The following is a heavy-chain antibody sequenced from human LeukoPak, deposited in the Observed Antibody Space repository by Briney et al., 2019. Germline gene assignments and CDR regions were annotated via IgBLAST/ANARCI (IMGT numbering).Heavy chain of an antibody. V-gene: IGHV4-59*08. D-gene: IGHD3-22*01. CDR3: ASSSAYHYFES. J-gene: IGHJ4*01. CDR1: GGSISSYY. Sequence: SETLSPICTVSGGSISSYYWNWIRQPPGKGLEWIGYIYYSGSTNYNPSLKSRVTISVDTSKNQFSLKVSSVTAADTAVYYCASSSAYHYFESWGHGTLVTVSS. CDR2: IYYSGST.